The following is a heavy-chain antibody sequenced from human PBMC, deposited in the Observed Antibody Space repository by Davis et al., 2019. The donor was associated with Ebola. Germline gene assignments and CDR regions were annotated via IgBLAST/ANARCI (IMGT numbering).Heavy chain of an antibody. D-gene: IGHD1-26*01. V-gene: IGHV3-48*01. CDR2: ISSSSLTT. Sequence: GESLKISCVASGFTFSSYTMNWVRQAPGKGLEWLSYISSSSLTTYSADSVKGRFTVSRDNSKNTLYLQMNSLRAEDTAVYYCAKAGHCGNYCSFDSWGQGTLVTVSS. CDR1: GFTFSSYT. J-gene: IGHJ4*02. CDR3: AKAGHCGNYCSFDS.